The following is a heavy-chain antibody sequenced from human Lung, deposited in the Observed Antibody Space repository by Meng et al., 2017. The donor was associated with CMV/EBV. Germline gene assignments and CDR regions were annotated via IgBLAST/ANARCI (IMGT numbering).Heavy chain of an antibody. CDR3: VNGGGDIPNNNVGGGFDF. J-gene: IGHJ3*01. Sequence: GGSXRLXCAASGFXFSSYAMSWVRRAPGKGLERVSVISGSATYTYYADSLKARFTISRDNSKNTLFLQLNSLRAEDTAIYSCVNGGGDIPNNNVGGGFDFXGQGXMVTVSS. D-gene: IGHD2-21*01. CDR2: ISGSATYT. CDR1: GFXFSSYA. V-gene: IGHV3-23*01.